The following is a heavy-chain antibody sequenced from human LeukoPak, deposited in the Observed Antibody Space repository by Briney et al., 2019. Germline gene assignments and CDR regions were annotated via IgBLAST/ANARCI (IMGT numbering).Heavy chain of an antibody. CDR2: IYYSGST. D-gene: IGHD3-22*01. V-gene: IGHV4-59*01. J-gene: IGHJ6*03. CDR1: GGSISSYY. Sequence: PSETLSLTCTVSGGSISSYYWSWIRQPPGKGLEWIGYIYYSGSTNYNPPLKSRVTISVDTSKNQFSLKLSSVTAADTAVYYCARVPYYYDSSDYYNPYYMDVWGKGTTVTVSS. CDR3: ARVPYYYDSSDYYNPYYMDV.